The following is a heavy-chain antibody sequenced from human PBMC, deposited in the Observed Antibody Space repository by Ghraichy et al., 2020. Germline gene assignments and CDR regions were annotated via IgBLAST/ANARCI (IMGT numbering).Heavy chain of an antibody. V-gene: IGHV4-39*07. Sequence: SETLSLTCTVSGGSISSSSYYWGWIRQPPGKGLEWIGSIYYSGSTYYNPSLKSRVTISVDTSKNQFSLKLSSVTAADTAVYYCARNEVGATRNHFDYWGQGTLVTVSS. CDR2: IYYSGST. CDR3: ARNEVGATRNHFDY. D-gene: IGHD1-26*01. CDR1: GGSISSSSYY. J-gene: IGHJ4*02.